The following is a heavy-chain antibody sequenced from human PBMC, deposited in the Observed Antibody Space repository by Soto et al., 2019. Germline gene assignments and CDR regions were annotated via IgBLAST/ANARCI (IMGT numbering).Heavy chain of an antibody. CDR2: IYYSGST. D-gene: IGHD1-26*01. CDR3: ARLTVGATKDY. V-gene: IGHV4-39*01. J-gene: IGHJ4*02. CDR1: GGSISSSSYY. Sequence: PSETLSLTCTVSGGSISSSSYYWGWIRQPPGKGLEWIGSIYYSGSTYYNPSLKSRVTISVDTSKNQFSLKLSSVTAADTAVYYCARLTVGATKDYWGQGTLVTVSS.